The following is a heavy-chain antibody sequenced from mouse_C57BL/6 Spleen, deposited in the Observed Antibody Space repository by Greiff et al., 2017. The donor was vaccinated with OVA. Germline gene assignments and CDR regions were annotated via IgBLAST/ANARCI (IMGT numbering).Heavy chain of an antibody. V-gene: IGHV1-22*01. D-gene: IGHD1-1*01. J-gene: IGHJ1*03. Sequence: VHVKQSGPELVKPGASVKMSCKASGYTFTDYNMHWVKQSHGKSLEWIGYINPNNGGTSYNQKFKGKATLTVNKSSSTAYMELRSLTSEDSAVYYCARDTTVRWYFDVWGTGTTVTVSS. CDR3: ARDTTVRWYFDV. CDR2: INPNNGGT. CDR1: GYTFTDYN.